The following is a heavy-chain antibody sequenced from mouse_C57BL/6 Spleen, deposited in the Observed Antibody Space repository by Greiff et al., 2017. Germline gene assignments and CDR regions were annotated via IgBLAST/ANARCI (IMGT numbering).Heavy chain of an antibody. CDR2: IYPGDGDT. CDR1: GYAFSSYW. V-gene: IGHV1-80*01. Sequence: VKLQESGAELVKPGASVKISCKASGYAFSSYWMNWVKQRPGKGLEWIGQIYPGDGDTNYNGKFKGKATLTADKSSSTAYMQLSSLTSEDSAVYFCARGARARYYFDYWGQGTTLTVSS. CDR3: ARGARARYYFDY. D-gene: IGHD3-1*01. J-gene: IGHJ2*01.